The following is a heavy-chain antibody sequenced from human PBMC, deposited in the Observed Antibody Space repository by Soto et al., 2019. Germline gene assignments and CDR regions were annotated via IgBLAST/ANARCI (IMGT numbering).Heavy chain of an antibody. Sequence: GGSLRLSCAASGFTFDDYTMHWVRQAPGKGLEWVSLISWDGGSTYYADSVKGRFTISRDNSKNSLYLQMNSLRTEDTALYYCAKDKVMIVVVITGNDAFDIWGQGTMVTVSS. V-gene: IGHV3-43*01. J-gene: IGHJ3*02. CDR3: AKDKVMIVVVITGNDAFDI. CDR2: ISWDGGST. D-gene: IGHD3-22*01. CDR1: GFTFDDYT.